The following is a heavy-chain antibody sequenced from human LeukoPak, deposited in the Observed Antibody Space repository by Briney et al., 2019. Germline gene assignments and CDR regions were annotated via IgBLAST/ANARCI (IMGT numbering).Heavy chain of an antibody. CDR3: AFSSSSSGGSFDY. Sequence: GGSLRLSCAASGFTFDDYAMHWVRQAPGKGLEWVSGISWNSGSIGYADSVKGRFTIPRDNAKNSLYLQMNSLRAEDMALYYCAFSSSSSGGSFDYWGQGTLVTVSS. V-gene: IGHV3-9*03. J-gene: IGHJ4*02. D-gene: IGHD6-6*01. CDR1: GFTFDDYA. CDR2: ISWNSGSI.